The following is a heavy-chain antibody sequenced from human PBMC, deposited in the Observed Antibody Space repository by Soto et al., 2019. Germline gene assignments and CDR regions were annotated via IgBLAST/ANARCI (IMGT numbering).Heavy chain of an antibody. D-gene: IGHD6-13*01. V-gene: IGHV4-4*07. Sequence: QVQLPESGPGLVKPSDTLSLTCTVSGASFSGYYWCWIRQPAGTGLEWFGRVYTSGNADYNPSLPSRVTVSVDTSKNQFSLKLRFVTAADTAVYYCAREAAETVGDGYWCDPWGQGTLVTVSS. CDR1: GASFSGYY. CDR3: AREAAETVGDGYWCDP. J-gene: IGHJ5*02. CDR2: VYTSGNA.